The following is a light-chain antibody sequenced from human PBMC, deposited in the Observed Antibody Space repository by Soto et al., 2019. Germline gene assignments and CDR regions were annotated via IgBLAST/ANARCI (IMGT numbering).Light chain of an antibody. CDR1: SSDVGGYNY. CDR3: ISYTTSSTRV. J-gene: IGLJ3*02. V-gene: IGLV2-14*03. Sequence: QSALTQPASVSGSPGQSITISCTGTSSDVGGYNYVSWYQQHPGRAPKLIIYDVSNRPSGVSNRFSGSKSGNTASLTISGLQAEDEADYYCISYTTSSTRVFGGGTQLTVL. CDR2: DVS.